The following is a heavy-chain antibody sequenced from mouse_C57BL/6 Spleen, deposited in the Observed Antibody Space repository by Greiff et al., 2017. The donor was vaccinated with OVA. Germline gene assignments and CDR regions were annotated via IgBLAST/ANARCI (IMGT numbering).Heavy chain of an antibody. V-gene: IGHV1-64*01. CDR1: GYTFTSYW. D-gene: IGHD2-12*01. CDR2: IHPNSGST. J-gene: IGHJ4*01. CDR3: AREALRPLYAMDY. Sequence: VQLQQPGAELVKPGASVKLSCKASGYTFTSYWMHWVKQRPGQGLEWIGMIHPNSGSTNYNEKFKSKATLTVDKSYSTAYMQLSSLTSEDSAVDYCAREALRPLYAMDYWGQGTSVTVSS.